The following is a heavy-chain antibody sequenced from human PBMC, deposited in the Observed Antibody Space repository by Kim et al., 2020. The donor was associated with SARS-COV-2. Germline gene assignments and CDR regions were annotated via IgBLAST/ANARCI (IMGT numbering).Heavy chain of an antibody. J-gene: IGHJ4*02. CDR2: IYYSGST. CDR3: ARVGGYFDY. V-gene: IGHV4-39*07. Sequence: SESLSLTCTVSGGSISSSSYYWGWIRQPPGKGLEWIGSIYYSGSTYYNPSLKSRVTISVDTSKNQFSLKLSSVTAADTAVYYCARVGGYFDYWGQGTLVTVSS. CDR1: GGSISSSSYY. D-gene: IGHD3-16*01.